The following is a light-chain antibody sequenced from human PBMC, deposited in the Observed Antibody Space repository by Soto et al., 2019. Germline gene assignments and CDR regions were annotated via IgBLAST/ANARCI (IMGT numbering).Light chain of an antibody. Sequence: EIVMTQSPATLSVSPGERATLSCRASQGVGSTLAWYQQKPGQTPRLLIYAASTRATGVPARFSGSGSGTEFTLTIKSLQSEDFAVYYCQHYHSWPLTFGGGTKVEIK. J-gene: IGKJ4*01. CDR1: QGVGST. CDR2: AAS. V-gene: IGKV3-15*01. CDR3: QHYHSWPLT.